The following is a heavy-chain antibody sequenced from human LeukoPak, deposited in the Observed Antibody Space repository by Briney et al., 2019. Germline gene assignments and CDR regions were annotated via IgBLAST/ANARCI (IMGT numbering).Heavy chain of an antibody. V-gene: IGHV3-74*01. D-gene: IGHD2-21*01. CDR2: INSDGSST. J-gene: IGHJ3*02. CDR3: ARAIWTQSAFDI. CDR1: GFTFSSYW. Sequence: PGGSLRLSCAASGFTFSSYWMHWVRQAPGTGLVWVSRINSDGSSTSYADSVKGRFTISRDNAKNTLYLQMNSLRAEDTAVYYCARAIWTQSAFDIWGQGTMVTVSS.